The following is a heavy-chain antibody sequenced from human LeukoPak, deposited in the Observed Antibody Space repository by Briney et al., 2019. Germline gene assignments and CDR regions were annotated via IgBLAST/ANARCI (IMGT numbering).Heavy chain of an antibody. Sequence: GGSLRLSCAASGFTFNNYAIHWVRQAPGKGLEWVAVISYDGNNRCYADSVKGRFTISRDNSKNTLYLQMNGLRAEDTAVYFCARGSGRYFVDYWGQGTLVTVSS. CDR2: ISYDGNNR. D-gene: IGHD6-19*01. J-gene: IGHJ4*02. CDR3: ARGSGRYFVDY. V-gene: IGHV3-30-3*01. CDR1: GFTFNNYA.